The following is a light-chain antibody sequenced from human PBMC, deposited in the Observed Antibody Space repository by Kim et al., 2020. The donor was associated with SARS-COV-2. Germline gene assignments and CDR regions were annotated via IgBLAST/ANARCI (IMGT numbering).Light chain of an antibody. J-gene: IGLJ3*02. Sequence: ELTQPPSVSVSPGQTARITCSGDALPKKYAYWYQQKSGQAPVLVIYEDSKRPSGIPERFSGSSSGTMATLTISGAQVEDEADYYCYSTDSSGNHRVFGGGNQLTVL. V-gene: IGLV3-10*01. CDR3: YSTDSSGNHRV. CDR1: ALPKKY. CDR2: EDS.